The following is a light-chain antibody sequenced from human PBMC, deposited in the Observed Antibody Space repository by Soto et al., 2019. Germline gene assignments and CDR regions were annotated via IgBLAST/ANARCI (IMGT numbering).Light chain of an antibody. CDR2: EVS. J-gene: IGLJ1*01. CDR3: NSHTSGDFRV. V-gene: IGLV2-14*01. CDR1: SSDVGRYNH. Sequence: QSVLTQPASVSGSPGQSITISCTGSSSDVGRYNHVSWYQHHPGKAPKLLISEVSNRPSGVSNRFSGSKSGCTASLTISGLQAEDEADYYCNSHTSGDFRVFGTGTKVTVL.